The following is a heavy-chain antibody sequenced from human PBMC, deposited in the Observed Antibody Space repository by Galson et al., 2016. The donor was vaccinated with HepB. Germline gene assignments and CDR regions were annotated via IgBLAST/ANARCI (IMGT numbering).Heavy chain of an antibody. V-gene: IGHV3-53*01. J-gene: IGHJ4*02. CDR1: GFTVSSNY. Sequence: SLRLSCAASGFTVSSNYMSWVRQAPGRGLEWVSGITRSGDATNYADFVKGRFTIARDNSKNTLYLYMNSLSAGDTAVYYCGKHGGFDYWGQGALVTVAS. D-gene: IGHD3-16*01. CDR2: ITRSGDAT. CDR3: GKHGGFDY.